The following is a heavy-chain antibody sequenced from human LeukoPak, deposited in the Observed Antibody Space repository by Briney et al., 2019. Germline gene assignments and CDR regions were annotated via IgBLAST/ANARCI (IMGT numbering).Heavy chain of an antibody. CDR1: GGSMSNYY. J-gene: IGHJ5*02. D-gene: IGHD2-21*02. V-gene: IGHV4-59*01. CDR3: ARVCGGDCYPLGFDP. CDR2: IYYSGST. Sequence: SETLSLTCTVSGGSMSNYYWSWIRQPPGKGLEWIGYIYYSGSTNYNPSLESRVTISVDTSKNKFSLKLRSATAADTAVYYCARVCGGDCYPLGFDPWGQGTLVTVSS.